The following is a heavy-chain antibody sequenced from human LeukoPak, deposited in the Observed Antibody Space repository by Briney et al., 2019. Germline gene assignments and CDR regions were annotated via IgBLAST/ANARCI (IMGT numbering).Heavy chain of an antibody. CDR1: GGSISSSSYY. CDR3: ARIAVAGTGLVDY. D-gene: IGHD6-19*01. V-gene: IGHV4-39*07. CDR2: IYYSGST. J-gene: IGHJ4*02. Sequence: PSETLSLTCTVSGGSISSSSYYWGWIRQPPGKGLEWIGSIYYSGSTYYNPSLKSRVTISVDTSKNQFSLKLSSVTAADTAVYYCARIAVAGTGLVDYWGQGTQVTVSS.